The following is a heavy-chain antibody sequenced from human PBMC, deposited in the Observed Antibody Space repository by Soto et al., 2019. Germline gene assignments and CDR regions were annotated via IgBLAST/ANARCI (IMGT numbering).Heavy chain of an antibody. CDR1: GFTFSSYA. D-gene: IGHD2-8*01. J-gene: IGHJ4*02. V-gene: IGHV3-23*01. Sequence: GGSLRLSCAASGFTFSSYAMSWVRQAPGKGLEWVSAISANGGSTNYADSVKGRFTISRDNAKNTLYLQMNSLRGDDTAVYYCARVPIGKYGVWNYWGQGTLVTVSS. CDR3: ARVPIGKYGVWNY. CDR2: ISANGGST.